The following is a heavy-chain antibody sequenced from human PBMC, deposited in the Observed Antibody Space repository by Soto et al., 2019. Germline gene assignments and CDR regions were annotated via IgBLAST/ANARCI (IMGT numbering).Heavy chain of an antibody. CDR1: GFTFSSYS. V-gene: IGHV3-48*01. J-gene: IGHJ6*02. Sequence: PGGSLRLSCAASGFTFSSYSMNWVRQAPGKGLEWVSYISSSSSTIYYADTVKGRFTISRDNAKNSLYLQMNSLRAEDTAVYYCARDELGGCSGGSCKSTVVVQRKTYYGMDVWGQGTTVTVAS. CDR2: ISSSSSTI. D-gene: IGHD2-15*01. CDR3: ARDELGGCSGGSCKSTVVVQRKTYYGMDV.